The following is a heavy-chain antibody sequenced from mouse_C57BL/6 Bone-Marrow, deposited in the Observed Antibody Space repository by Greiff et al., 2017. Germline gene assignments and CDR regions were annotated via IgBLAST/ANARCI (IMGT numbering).Heavy chain of an antibody. CDR1: GYTFTSYW. Sequence: QVQLQQPGAELVKPGASVKLSCKASGYTFTSYWMHWVKQRPGQGLEWIGMIHPNSGSTNYNEKFKSKATLTVDKSSGTAYMQLSSLTSEDSAVYYCARSSYCGSSYGVAYWGRGTRVTVSA. V-gene: IGHV1-64*01. CDR3: ARSSYCGSSYGVAY. D-gene: IGHD1-1*01. J-gene: IGHJ3*01. CDR2: IHPNSGST.